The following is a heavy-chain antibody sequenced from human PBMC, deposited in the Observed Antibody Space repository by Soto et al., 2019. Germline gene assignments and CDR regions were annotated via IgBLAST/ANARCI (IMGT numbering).Heavy chain of an antibody. D-gene: IGHD5-12*01. Sequence: ASVKVSCKASGYTFTSYDINWVRQATGQGLEWMGWMSPNSGNTGYAQKFQGRVTMTRNTSISTAYMELSSLRSEDTAVYYCARAGGDSGYDRTFDYWGQGTLVTVSS. CDR3: ARAGGDSGYDRTFDY. CDR1: GYTFTSYD. V-gene: IGHV1-8*01. CDR2: MSPNSGNT. J-gene: IGHJ4*02.